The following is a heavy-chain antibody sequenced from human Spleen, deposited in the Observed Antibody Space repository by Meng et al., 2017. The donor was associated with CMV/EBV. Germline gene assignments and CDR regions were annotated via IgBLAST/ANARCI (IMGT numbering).Heavy chain of an antibody. CDR1: GGSISSSSYY. CDR3: AAIPNNYGPGRGYYFDY. D-gene: IGHD3-10*01. J-gene: IGHJ4*02. V-gene: IGHV4-39*01. Sequence: SETLSLTCTVSGGSISSSSYYWGWIRQPPGKGLEWIGSIYYSGSTSYNPSLRSRVTISADTSKNQFSLNLRSVTAADTAVYRCAAIPNNYGPGRGYYFDYWGQGSLVTVSS. CDR2: IYYSGST.